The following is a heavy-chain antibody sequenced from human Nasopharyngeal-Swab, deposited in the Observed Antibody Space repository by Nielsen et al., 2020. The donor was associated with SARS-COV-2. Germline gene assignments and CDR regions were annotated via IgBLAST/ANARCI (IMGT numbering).Heavy chain of an antibody. CDR1: GYTFTNSW. J-gene: IGHJ4*02. Sequence: GESLKISCKGFGYTFTNSWIGWVRQMPGKGLDWMWITYPGDSDTRYSPSFQGQVIISADKSVHTTYLQWSSLKASDSAIYYCATTYCSAYTCYSFDNWGRGTLVTVSS. CDR2: TYPGDSDT. CDR3: ATTYCSAYTCYSFDN. D-gene: IGHD2-15*01. V-gene: IGHV5-51*01.